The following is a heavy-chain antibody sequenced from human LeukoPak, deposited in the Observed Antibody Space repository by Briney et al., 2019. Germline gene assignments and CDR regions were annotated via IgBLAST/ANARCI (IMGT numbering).Heavy chain of an antibody. V-gene: IGHV3-7*01. Sequence: GGSLRLSCVASGFSFSNYWMSWVRQAPGKGLEWVATIKDDGSEKYSVQGRFTISRDNAKNSLYLQMNGLRVEDTAVYYCARRSTEDYWGQGTLVTVSS. J-gene: IGHJ4*02. CDR1: GFSFSNYW. D-gene: IGHD2-2*01. CDR3: ARRSTEDY. CDR2: IKDDGSEK.